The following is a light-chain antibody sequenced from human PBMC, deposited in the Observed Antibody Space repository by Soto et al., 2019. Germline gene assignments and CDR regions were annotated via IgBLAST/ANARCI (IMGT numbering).Light chain of an antibody. V-gene: IGKV3-15*01. J-gene: IGKJ1*01. CDR1: QTVSNK. CDR3: QQYNNWPPWT. Sequence: EIVLTQSPATLSSSPGERATLSCRASQTVSNKLACDQQKPGQAPRLLIYHASTRATGIPARFSGSGSGTEFTLTISSLQSEDFAVYYCQQYNNWPPWTFGQGTKVDIK. CDR2: HAS.